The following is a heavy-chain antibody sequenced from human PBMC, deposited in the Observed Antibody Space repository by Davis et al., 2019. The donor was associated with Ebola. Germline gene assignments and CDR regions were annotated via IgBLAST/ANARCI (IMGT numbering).Heavy chain of an antibody. D-gene: IGHD2-15*01. CDR2: IYSGGST. V-gene: IGHV3-53*01. Sequence: PGGSLRLSCAASGFTVSSNYMSWVRQAPGKGLEWVSVIYSGGSTYYADSVKGRFTISRDNSKNTLYLQMNSLRAEDTAVYYCARDHAYCSGGSCYGMDVWGQGTTVTVSS. CDR3: ARDHAYCSGGSCYGMDV. J-gene: IGHJ6*02. CDR1: GFTVSSNY.